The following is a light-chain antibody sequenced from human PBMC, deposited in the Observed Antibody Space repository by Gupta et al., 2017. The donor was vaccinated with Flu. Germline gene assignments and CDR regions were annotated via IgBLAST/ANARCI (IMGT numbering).Light chain of an antibody. CDR2: SND. J-gene: IGLJ3*02. CDR1: SSNIGNNP. Sequence: SVLTQPPSASGTPGQRVTISCSGSSSNIGNNPVNWYQQLPGTAPKLLIYSNDKRPSGVPDRFSGSKSGTSAALAISGLQAEDEASYYCAAWDDSRNGVVFGGGTKLTVL. CDR3: AAWDDSRNGVV. V-gene: IGLV1-44*01.